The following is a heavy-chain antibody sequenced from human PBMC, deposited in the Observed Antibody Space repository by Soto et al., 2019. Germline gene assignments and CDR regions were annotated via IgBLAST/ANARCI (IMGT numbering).Heavy chain of an antibody. J-gene: IGHJ6*02. D-gene: IGHD3-22*01. CDR3: ARHASSGGMDV. CDR2: IYYSGST. V-gene: IGHV4-39*01. CDR1: GGSISSSSYY. Sequence: PSETLSLTCTVSGGSISSSSYYWGWIRQPPGKGLEWIGSIYYSGSTYYNPSLKSRVTISVDTSKNQFSLKLSSVTAADTDVYSCARHASSGGMDVWGQGTTVTVSS.